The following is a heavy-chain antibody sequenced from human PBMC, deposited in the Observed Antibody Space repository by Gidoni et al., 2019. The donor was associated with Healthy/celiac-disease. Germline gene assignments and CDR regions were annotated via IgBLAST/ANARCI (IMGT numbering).Heavy chain of an antibody. Sequence: QVQLQESGPGLVKPSETLSLTCAVSGYSLSSGYYWGWIRQPPGKGLEWIGSIYHSGSTYYNPSLKSRVTISVDTSKNQFSLKLSSVTAADTAVYYCARRGGYCSGGSCSFDYWGQGTLVTVSS. D-gene: IGHD2-15*01. CDR2: IYHSGST. CDR1: GYSLSSGYY. J-gene: IGHJ4*02. CDR3: ARRGGYCSGGSCSFDY. V-gene: IGHV4-38-2*01.